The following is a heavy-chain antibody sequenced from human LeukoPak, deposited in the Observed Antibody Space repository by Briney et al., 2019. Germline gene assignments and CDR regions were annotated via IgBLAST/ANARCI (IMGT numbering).Heavy chain of an antibody. CDR1: GGSISSYY. V-gene: IGHV4-59*01. CDR3: ARYSSSSYAFDI. CDR2: IYYTGST. Sequence: SETLSLTCTVSGGSISSYYWSWIRQPPGKGLECIGYIYYTGSTNYNPSLKSRVTISVDTSKNQFSLRLSSVTAADTAVYYCARYSSSSYAFDIWGQGTMVTVSS. J-gene: IGHJ3*02. D-gene: IGHD6-6*01.